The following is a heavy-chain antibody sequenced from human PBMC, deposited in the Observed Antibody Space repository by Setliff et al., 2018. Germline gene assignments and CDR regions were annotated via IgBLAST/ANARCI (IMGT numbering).Heavy chain of an antibody. V-gene: IGHV4-31*03. CDR3: ARDPLTTNRRRAFDI. Sequence: LSLTCTVSGGSISSGGYYWSWIRRHPGKGLEWIGYIYYSGSTYYNPSLKSRVTISVDTSKNQFSLKLSSVTAADTAVYYCARDPLTTNRRRAFDIWGQGTMVTVSS. CDR2: IYYSGST. D-gene: IGHD4-17*01. J-gene: IGHJ3*02. CDR1: GGSISSGGYY.